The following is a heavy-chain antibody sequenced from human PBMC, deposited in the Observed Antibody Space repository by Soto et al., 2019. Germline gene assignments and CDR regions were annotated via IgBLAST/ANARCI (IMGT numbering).Heavy chain of an antibody. Sequence: QVQLEQSGPEVKRPGTSVKVSCKASGGAFGRYSVSWVRQAPGQGLEWIVGVIPVFNTSNYSLKFQGRVDIFADLSTNTVFMELRSLRSEDTALYYCARGDEMTAVTIFEYWGQGTLVTVSS. V-gene: IGHV1-69*01. CDR2: VIPVFNTS. CDR3: ARGDEMTAVTIFEY. CDR1: GGAFGRYS. D-gene: IGHD4-17*01. J-gene: IGHJ4*02.